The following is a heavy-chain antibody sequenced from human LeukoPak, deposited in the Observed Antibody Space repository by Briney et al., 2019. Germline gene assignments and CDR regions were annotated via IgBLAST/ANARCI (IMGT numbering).Heavy chain of an antibody. CDR1: GGSISSYY. D-gene: IGHD2-2*01. CDR3: TKYANDFRDCSSTICFYY. CDR2: IYYSGST. V-gene: IGHV4-59*12. Sequence: PSETLSLTCTVSGGSISSYYWSWIRQPPGKGLEWIGYIYYSGSTNYNPSLKSRVTMSVDTSKNQFSLKLSSVTAADTAVYYCTKYANDFRDCSSTICFYYWGQGTLVTVSS. J-gene: IGHJ4*02.